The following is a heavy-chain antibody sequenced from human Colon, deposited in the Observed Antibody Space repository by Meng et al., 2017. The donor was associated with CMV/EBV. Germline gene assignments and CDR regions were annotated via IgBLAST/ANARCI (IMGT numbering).Heavy chain of an antibody. Sequence: GGPLRLSCAASGFTFSNYWMTWVRQAPGKGLEWVANIKQNGRETSYVDSVKGRFTIARDDAKNSLYLQMDSLRPEDTAVYYCARDPFQAHLLDDFLDSWGQGTLVTVSS. CDR2: IKQNGRET. J-gene: IGHJ4*02. V-gene: IGHV3-7*01. CDR3: ARDPFQAHLLDDFLDS. CDR1: GFTFSNYW. D-gene: IGHD3-3*01.